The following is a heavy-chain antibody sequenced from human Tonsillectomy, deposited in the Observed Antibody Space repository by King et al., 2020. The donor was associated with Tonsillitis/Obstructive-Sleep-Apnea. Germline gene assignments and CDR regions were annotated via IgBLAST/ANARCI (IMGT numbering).Heavy chain of an antibody. D-gene: IGHD4-23*01. CDR3: ARDHTTVVTHFDY. Sequence: VQLVESGGGVVRPGGSLRLSCAASGFTFDDYGMIWVRQAPGKGLEWVSGINWNGGSTVYADSVKGRFTISRDNAKNSLYLQMNSLRAEDTALYYCARDHTTVVTHFDYWGQGTLVTVSS. J-gene: IGHJ4*02. CDR2: INWNGGST. V-gene: IGHV3-20*04. CDR1: GFTFDDYG.